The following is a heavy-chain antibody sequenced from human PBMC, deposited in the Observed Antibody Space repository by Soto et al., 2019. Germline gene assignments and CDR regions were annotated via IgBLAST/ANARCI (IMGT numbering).Heavy chain of an antibody. V-gene: IGHV4-31*03. Sequence: SETLSLTCTVSGGSINSGGYYWNWIRQHPGKGLEWIGYIHYSGTTYYHPSLQSRVTISVDTSKNQFSLKLSSVTAADTAVYYCARDIDGYSHLDYWGQGTLVTVSS. D-gene: IGHD5-18*01. CDR1: GGSINSGGYY. CDR3: ARDIDGYSHLDY. CDR2: IHYSGTT. J-gene: IGHJ4*02.